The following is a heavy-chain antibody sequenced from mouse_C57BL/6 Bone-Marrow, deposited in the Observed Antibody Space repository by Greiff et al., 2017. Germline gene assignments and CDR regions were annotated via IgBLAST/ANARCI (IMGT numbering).Heavy chain of an antibody. V-gene: IGHV1-42*01. CDR3: ARGDARDY. Sequence: EVQLQESGPELVKPGASVKISCKASGYSFTGYYMNWVKQSPEKSLEWIGEINPSTGGTTYNQKFKAKATLTVDKSSSTAYMQLKSLTSEDSAVYYCARGDARDYWGQGTSVTVSS. J-gene: IGHJ4*01. D-gene: IGHD3-3*01. CDR2: INPSTGGT. CDR1: GYSFTGYY.